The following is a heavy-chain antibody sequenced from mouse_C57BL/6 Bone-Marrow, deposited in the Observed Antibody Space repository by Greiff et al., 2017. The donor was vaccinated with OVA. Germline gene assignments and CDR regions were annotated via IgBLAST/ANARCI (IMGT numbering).Heavy chain of an antibody. Sequence: VQLQQSGAELVKPGASVKISCKASGYAFSSYWMNWVKQRPGKGLEWIGQIYPGDGDTNYNGKFKGKATLTADKSSSTAYMQLSSLTSEDSAVYFCARDGNYGGDPPWFAYWGQGTLVTVSA. V-gene: IGHV1-80*01. CDR3: ARDGNYGGDPPWFAY. J-gene: IGHJ3*01. D-gene: IGHD2-1*01. CDR1: GYAFSSYW. CDR2: IYPGDGDT.